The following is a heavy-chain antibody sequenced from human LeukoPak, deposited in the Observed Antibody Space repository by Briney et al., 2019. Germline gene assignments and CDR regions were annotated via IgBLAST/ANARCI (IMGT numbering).Heavy chain of an antibody. V-gene: IGHV4-34*01. CDR1: GGSFSGYY. CDR3: ARAGTNLGDYDY. CDR2: INHSGST. D-gene: IGHD4-17*01. J-gene: IGHJ4*02. Sequence: SETLSLTCAVYGGSFSGYYWSWIRQPPGKGLEWIGEINHSGSTNYNPSLKSRVTTSADTSKNEFSLKLSPVTAADTAVYYCARAGTNLGDYDYWGQGTLVTVSS.